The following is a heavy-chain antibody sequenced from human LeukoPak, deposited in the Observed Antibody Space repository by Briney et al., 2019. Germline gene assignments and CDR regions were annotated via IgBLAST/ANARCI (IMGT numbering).Heavy chain of an antibody. CDR3: GRDPDYGDPY. CDR1: GFTFSSYA. J-gene: IGHJ4*02. D-gene: IGHD4/OR15-4a*01. Sequence: GGSLRLSCAAPGFTFSSYAMSWFRLSPEKGLEWIAYITSSGTTTEYADSVKGRFTISRVNAKNSLYLQMNSLRPEDTAVYYCGRDPDYGDPYWGQGTLVTVSS. V-gene: IGHV3-11*01. CDR2: ITSSGTTT.